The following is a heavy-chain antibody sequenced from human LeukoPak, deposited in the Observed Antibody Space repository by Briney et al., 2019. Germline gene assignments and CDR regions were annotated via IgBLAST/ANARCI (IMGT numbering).Heavy chain of an antibody. J-gene: IGHJ5*02. CDR1: GFSLSTSGVG. CDR2: IYWDDEK. V-gene: IGHV2-5*02. D-gene: IGHD3-10*01. CDR3: AHSYYFGSRSYYNVWFAP. Sequence: SGPALVKPTQTLTLTCTFSGFSLSTSGVGVGWIRQPPGKALQWLALIYWDDEKYYSPSLKSRLSISRDTSRNQVVLTMTNMDPLETATYFCAHSYYFGSRSYYNVWFAPWGLGTLVTVSS.